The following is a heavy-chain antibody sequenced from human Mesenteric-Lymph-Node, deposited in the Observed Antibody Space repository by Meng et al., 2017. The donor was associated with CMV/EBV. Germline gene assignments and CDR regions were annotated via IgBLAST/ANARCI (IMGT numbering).Heavy chain of an antibody. J-gene: IGHJ4*02. CDR2: INSDESST. Sequence: GESLKISCAASGFTFDDYGMSWVRQAPGKGLEWVSRINSDESSTSHADSVKGRFTISRDNTKNTLYLQMNSLRAEDTAVYYCARGYSNRIDFWGQGTLVTVSS. CDR1: GFTFDDYG. D-gene: IGHD4-11*01. V-gene: IGHV3-74*01. CDR3: ARGYSNRIDF.